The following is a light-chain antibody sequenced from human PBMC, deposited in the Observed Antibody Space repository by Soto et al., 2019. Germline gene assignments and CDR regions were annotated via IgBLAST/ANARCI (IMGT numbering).Light chain of an antibody. CDR1: QSVSSY. V-gene: IGKV3-20*01. J-gene: IGKJ1*01. CDR3: QQYGNSFVG. Sequence: EIVLTQSPGTLSLSPWERATLSCRASQSVSSYLAWYQQKPGQAPRLLIYDASSRATGIPDRFSGSGSGTDFTLIISRLEPEDFAVYYCQQYGNSFVGFGQGTKVDIK. CDR2: DAS.